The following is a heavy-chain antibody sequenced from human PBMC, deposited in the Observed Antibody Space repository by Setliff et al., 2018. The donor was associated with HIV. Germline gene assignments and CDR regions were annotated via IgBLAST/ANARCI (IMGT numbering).Heavy chain of an antibody. Sequence: GASVKVSCKVSGYTLSELSVHGVRQAPGKGLEWMEGFDPEDGERIYAQKFQDRVTMTEDTSSDTAYMEMSGLTSEDTAVYFCSTGWGLYDNRHTAAGYLQHWGQGTLVTVSS. CDR3: STGWGLYDNRHTAAGYLQH. V-gene: IGHV1-24*01. D-gene: IGHD3-22*01. CDR2: FDPEDGER. J-gene: IGHJ1*01. CDR1: GYTLSELS.